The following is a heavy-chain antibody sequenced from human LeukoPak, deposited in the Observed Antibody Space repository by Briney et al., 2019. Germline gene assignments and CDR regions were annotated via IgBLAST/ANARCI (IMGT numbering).Heavy chain of an antibody. J-gene: IGHJ4*02. V-gene: IGHV5-51*01. CDR2: ISPDDSDI. Sequence: GQPLKISCRGSGYSFTTYWIAWVRQMPGRGLEWMGIISPDDSDIRYSPSFQGHVTISADKSISTAYLQWSSLQASDTAMYYCARHEGSGSYCSYWGQGTLVTVSS. CDR1: GYSFTTYW. CDR3: ARHEGSGSYCSY. D-gene: IGHD1-26*01.